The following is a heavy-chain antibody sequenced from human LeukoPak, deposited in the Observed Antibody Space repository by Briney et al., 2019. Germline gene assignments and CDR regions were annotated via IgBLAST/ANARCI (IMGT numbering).Heavy chain of an antibody. D-gene: IGHD6-19*01. CDR2: IYTSGST. Sequence: SETLSLTCTVSGGSISSGSYYWSWIRQPAGKGLEWIGRIYTSGSTNYNPSLKSRVTISVDTSKNQFSLKLSSVTAAGTAVYYCARADGSGWSFGVDYWGQGTLVTVSS. CDR1: GGSISSGSYY. CDR3: ARADGSGWSFGVDY. J-gene: IGHJ4*02. V-gene: IGHV4-61*02.